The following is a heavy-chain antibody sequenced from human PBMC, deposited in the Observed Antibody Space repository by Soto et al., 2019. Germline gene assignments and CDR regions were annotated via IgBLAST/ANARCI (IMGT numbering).Heavy chain of an antibody. CDR3: AGLTVADNRFDP. CDR2: TYYRSKWYN. Sequence: SQTLSLTCAISGDSVSSNSAAWNWIRQSPSRGLEWLGWTYYRSKWYNDYAVSVKSRITINPDTSKNQFSLQLNSVTPEDTAVYYCAGLTVADNRFDPWGQGTLVTVSS. V-gene: IGHV6-1*01. CDR1: GDSVSSNSAA. J-gene: IGHJ5*02. D-gene: IGHD6-19*01.